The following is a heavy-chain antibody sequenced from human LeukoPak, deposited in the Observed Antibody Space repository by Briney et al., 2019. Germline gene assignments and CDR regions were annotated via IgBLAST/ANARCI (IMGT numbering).Heavy chain of an antibody. CDR2: IYPGDSDT. Sequence: GESLKISCKGSGYSFTSYWIGWVRQMPGKGLEWMGIIYPGDSDTRYSPSFQGHVTITADKSISTAYMQWSSLKASDTAIYYCARHVGSNWGVFDNWGQGTLVTVSS. CDR1: GYSFTSYW. D-gene: IGHD6-13*01. CDR3: ARHVGSNWGVFDN. V-gene: IGHV5-51*01. J-gene: IGHJ4*02.